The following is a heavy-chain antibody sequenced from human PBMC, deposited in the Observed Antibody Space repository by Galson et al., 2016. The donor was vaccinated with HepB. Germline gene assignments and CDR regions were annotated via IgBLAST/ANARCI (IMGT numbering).Heavy chain of an antibody. V-gene: IGHV3-30*18. Sequence: SLRLSCAVSGFTFSSYGMHWVRQAPGKGLEWVAVISYEGVTKYYGDSVRGRLTISRDNSKNTLYLQMNNLRPDDTAIYYCVKGRGLAVVSDYLDHWGQGTLVTVSS. J-gene: IGHJ4*02. CDR3: VKGRGLAVVSDYLDH. CDR1: GFTFSSYG. CDR2: ISYEGVTK. D-gene: IGHD6-19*01.